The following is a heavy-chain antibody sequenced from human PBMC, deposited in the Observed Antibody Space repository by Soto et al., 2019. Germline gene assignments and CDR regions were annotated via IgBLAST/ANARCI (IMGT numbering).Heavy chain of an antibody. D-gene: IGHD1-7*01. Sequence: ASVKVSCKASGGTFSSYAISWVRQAPGQGLEWMGGIIPIFGTANYAQKFQGRVTITADESTSTAYMELSSLRSEDTAVYYCARDNWNYGPHYYYYGMDVWGQGTTVTV. CDR2: IIPIFGTA. V-gene: IGHV1-69*13. J-gene: IGHJ6*02. CDR3: ARDNWNYGPHYYYYGMDV. CDR1: GGTFSSYA.